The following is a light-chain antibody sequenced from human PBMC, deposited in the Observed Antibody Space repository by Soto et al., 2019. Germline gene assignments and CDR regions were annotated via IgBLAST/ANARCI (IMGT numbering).Light chain of an antibody. CDR3: QQRSNCPFS. CDR1: QSVSSY. CDR2: DAS. J-gene: IGKJ3*01. Sequence: EIVLTQSPATLSLSPGERATLSCRASQSVSSYLAWYQQNPGQAPRLLIYDASNRATGIPARFSGSGSGTDFTLTISSLEPEAFAVDYSQQRSNCPFSFCPGTKVVIK. V-gene: IGKV3-11*01.